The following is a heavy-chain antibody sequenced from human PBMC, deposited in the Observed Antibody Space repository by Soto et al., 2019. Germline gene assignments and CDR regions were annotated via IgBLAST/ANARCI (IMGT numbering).Heavy chain of an antibody. CDR2: SYYSGVT. Sequence: WTWIRQHPGKGLEWIGYSYYSGVTYYNPSLKSRVTISVDTSKNQFSLKLSSVTAADTAVYYCARDLRGRGSGRFDPWGQGTLVTVSS. D-gene: IGHD3-10*01. CDR3: ARDLRGRGSGRFDP. V-gene: IGHV4-31*02. J-gene: IGHJ5*02.